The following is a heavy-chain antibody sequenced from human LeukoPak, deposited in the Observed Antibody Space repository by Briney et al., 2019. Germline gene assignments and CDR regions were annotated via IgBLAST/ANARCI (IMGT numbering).Heavy chain of an antibody. V-gene: IGHV3-30*02. CDR2: VRNDGSDK. CDR1: GFIFSDYG. D-gene: IGHD3-10*01. CDR3: ATQYYGSGSQKYYFDY. Sequence: GGSLRLSCAASGFIFSDYGMHWVRQAPGKGLEWVTLVRNDGSDKYYADSVKGRFTISRDNSKNTLYLQMNSLRPEDTAVYYCATQYYGSGSQKYYFDYWGQGTLVTVSS. J-gene: IGHJ4*02.